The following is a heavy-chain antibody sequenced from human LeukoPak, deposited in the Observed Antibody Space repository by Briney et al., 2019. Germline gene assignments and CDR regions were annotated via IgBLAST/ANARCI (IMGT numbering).Heavy chain of an antibody. D-gene: IGHD6-19*01. Sequence: GGSLRLSCAASGFTFSSYSMNWVRQAPGKGLEWVSYISSSSSTIYYADSVKGRFTISRDNAKNSLYLQMNSLRAEDTAVYYCARDSLGSGWPAHFDYWGQGTLVTVSS. CDR3: ARDSLGSGWPAHFDY. CDR1: GFTFSSYS. J-gene: IGHJ4*02. V-gene: IGHV3-48*04. CDR2: ISSSSSTI.